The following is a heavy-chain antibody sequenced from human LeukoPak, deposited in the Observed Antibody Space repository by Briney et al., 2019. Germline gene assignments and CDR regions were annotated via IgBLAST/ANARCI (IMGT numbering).Heavy chain of an antibody. Sequence: GGSLRLSCAASGFTFSSYSMNWVRQSPGKGLDWISSISSSSSYIYYADSVKGRFTISRDNAKNSLYLQMNSLRAEDTAVYYCARSWLLAAAGTYDYWGQGTLVTASS. CDR3: ARSWLLAAAGTYDY. V-gene: IGHV3-21*01. CDR2: ISSSSSYI. CDR1: GFTFSSYS. J-gene: IGHJ4*02. D-gene: IGHD6-13*01.